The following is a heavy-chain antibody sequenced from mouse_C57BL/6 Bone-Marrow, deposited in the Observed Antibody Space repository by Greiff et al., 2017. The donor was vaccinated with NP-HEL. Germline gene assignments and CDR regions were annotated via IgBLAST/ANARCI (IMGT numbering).Heavy chain of an antibody. CDR1: GYTFTDYY. Sequence: EVQLQQSGPVLVKPGASVKMSCKASGYTFTDYYMNWVKQSHGKSLEWIGVINPYNGGNSYNQKFKGKATLTVDKSSSAAYMEHNSLTSEDSAVYYCARGGYYGSSYGGGFDYWGQGTTLTVSS. CDR2: INPYNGGN. J-gene: IGHJ2*01. V-gene: IGHV1-19*01. CDR3: ARGGYYGSSYGGGFDY. D-gene: IGHD1-1*01.